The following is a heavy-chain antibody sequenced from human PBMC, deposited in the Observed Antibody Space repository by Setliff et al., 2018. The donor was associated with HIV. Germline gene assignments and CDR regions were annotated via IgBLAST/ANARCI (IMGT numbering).Heavy chain of an antibody. CDR2: IYHRGNS. J-gene: IGHJ5*02. CDR3: ARDSESYRSGWYLGAHWFDP. Sequence: SETLSLTCNVSGYSIRSTYYWGWIRQTPGKGLEWLGSIYHRGNSYYRPSLKSRVSISVDTSKNQFSLTLRSMSAADTAVYYCARDSESYRSGWYLGAHWFDPWGQGTLVTVSS. D-gene: IGHD6-19*01. CDR1: GYSIRSTYY. V-gene: IGHV4-38-2*02.